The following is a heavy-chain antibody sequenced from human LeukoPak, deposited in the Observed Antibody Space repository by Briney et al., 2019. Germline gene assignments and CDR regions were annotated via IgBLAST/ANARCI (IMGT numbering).Heavy chain of an antibody. Sequence: GRSLRLSCAASGFTFSSYAMHWVRQAPGKGLESVAVISYDGSNNYYADSVKGRFTISRDNSKNTLYLQMNSLSAEDTTVYYCARDKVSGSSGWYYFDYWGQGTLVTVSS. CDR2: ISYDGSNN. D-gene: IGHD6-19*01. J-gene: IGHJ4*02. V-gene: IGHV3-30-3*01. CDR1: GFTFSSYA. CDR3: ARDKVSGSSGWYYFDY.